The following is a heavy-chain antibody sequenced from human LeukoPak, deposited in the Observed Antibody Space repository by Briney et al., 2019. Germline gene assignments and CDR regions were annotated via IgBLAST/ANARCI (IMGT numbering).Heavy chain of an antibody. J-gene: IGHJ5*02. CDR1: GGSISTNTDY. Sequence: PSETLSLTCTVPGGSISTNTDYWGWIRQPPGKGLEWIGSIHYSGSTYYNPSLRSRVTISVDTSKDQFSLRLSSVTAADTAVYYCARHGTDSGSYYWFDPWGQGTLVTVSS. CDR3: ARHGTDSGSYYWFDP. CDR2: IHYSGST. V-gene: IGHV4-39*01. D-gene: IGHD1-26*01.